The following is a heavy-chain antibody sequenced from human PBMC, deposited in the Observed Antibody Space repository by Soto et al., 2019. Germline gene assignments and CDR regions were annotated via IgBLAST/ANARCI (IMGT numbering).Heavy chain of an antibody. CDR1: GGSVSSGSYS. V-gene: IGHV4-61*01. Sequence: QVQLQESGPGLVKPSEPLSLTCTVSGGSVSSGSYSWSWIRQPPGKGLEWLGYIFYSGSTHYNPSLQSRVTISIDTSKNQFSLKLSSVTAADSAVYYCARVQYSSSWDFDYWGQGTLVTVSS. CDR2: IFYSGST. J-gene: IGHJ4*02. D-gene: IGHD6-13*01. CDR3: ARVQYSSSWDFDY.